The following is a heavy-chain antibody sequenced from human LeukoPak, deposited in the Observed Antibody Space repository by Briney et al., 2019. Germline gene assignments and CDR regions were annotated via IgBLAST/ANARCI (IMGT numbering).Heavy chain of an antibody. J-gene: IGHJ3*02. Sequence: TGGSLRLSCAASGFTFSSYAMSWVRQAPGKGLEWVSAISGSWGSTSYADSVKGRFTISRDNSKNTLYLQMNSLRAEDTAVYYCAKDSKAYYYDSSGTPDIWGQGTMVTVSS. CDR2: ISGSWGST. D-gene: IGHD3-22*01. CDR3: AKDSKAYYYDSSGTPDI. CDR1: GFTFSSYA. V-gene: IGHV3-23*01.